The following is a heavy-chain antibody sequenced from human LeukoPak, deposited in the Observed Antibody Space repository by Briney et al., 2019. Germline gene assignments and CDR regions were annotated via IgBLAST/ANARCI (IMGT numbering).Heavy chain of an antibody. CDR3: ARRGRYCSGGSCRFDAFDI. V-gene: IGHV5-51*01. CDR2: IYSGDSDT. Sequence: GESLKISCKGSGYSFTSYWIGWVRQMPGKGLEWMGIIYSGDSDTRYSLSFQGQVTISADKSISTAYLQWSSLKASDTAMYYCARRGRYCSGGSCRFDAFDIWGQGTMVTVSS. D-gene: IGHD2-15*01. J-gene: IGHJ3*02. CDR1: GYSFTSYW.